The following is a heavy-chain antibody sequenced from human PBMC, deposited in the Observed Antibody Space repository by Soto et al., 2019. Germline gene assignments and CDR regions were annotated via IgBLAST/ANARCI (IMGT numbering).Heavy chain of an antibody. CDR1: GGSISNSYW. D-gene: IGHD3-3*01. CDR3: ASAATLFGVVMAALDV. Sequence: KASETLSLTCAVSGGSISNSYWWSWVRQPPGKGLEWIGEIFHSGGTNYNPSLKSRVTISLDESKNQFSLRVSSVTAADTAVYYCASAATLFGVVMAALDVWGQGTTVTVSS. J-gene: IGHJ6*02. CDR2: IFHSGGT. V-gene: IGHV4-4*02.